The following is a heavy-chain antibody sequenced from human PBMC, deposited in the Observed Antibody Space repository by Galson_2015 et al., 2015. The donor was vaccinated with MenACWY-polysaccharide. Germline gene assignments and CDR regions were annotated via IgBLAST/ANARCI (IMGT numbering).Heavy chain of an antibody. CDR2: IRSDGSRT. CDR3: ATYCSSISCYGGGGP. CDR1: GFTFSSYW. D-gene: IGHD2-2*01. J-gene: IGHJ5*02. V-gene: IGHV3-74*01. Sequence: SLRLSCAASGFTFSSYWMQWVRHVPGKGLVWVSHIRSDGSRTSYADSVKGRFNISRDNAKNTLYLQMNSLRAEDTAVYYCATYCSSISCYGGGGPWGQGTLVTVSS.